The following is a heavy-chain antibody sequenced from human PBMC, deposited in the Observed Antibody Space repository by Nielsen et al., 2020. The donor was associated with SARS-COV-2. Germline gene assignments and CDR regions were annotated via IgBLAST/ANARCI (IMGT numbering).Heavy chain of an antibody. Sequence: ASVKVSCKASGYTFTSYGISWVRQAPGQGLEWMGWISAYNGNTNYAQKLQGRVTMTTDTSTSTAYMELRSLRSDDTAVYYCAKDLRSGSYGDFDLWGRGTLVTVSS. CDR1: GYTFTSYG. D-gene: IGHD1-26*01. J-gene: IGHJ2*01. CDR3: AKDLRSGSYGDFDL. V-gene: IGHV1-18*01. CDR2: ISAYNGNT.